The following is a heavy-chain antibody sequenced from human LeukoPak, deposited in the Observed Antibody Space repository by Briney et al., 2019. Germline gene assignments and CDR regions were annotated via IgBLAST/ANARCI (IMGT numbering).Heavy chain of an antibody. CDR3: ARDREEVVPAAPPLDYGMDV. D-gene: IGHD2-2*01. CDR2: INPSGGST. CDR1: GYTFTSYY. J-gene: IGHJ6*02. V-gene: IGHV1-46*01. Sequence: ASVKVSCKASGYTFTSYYMHRVRQAPGQGLEWMGIINPSGGSTSYAQKFQGRVTMTRDTSTSTVYMELSSLRSEDTAVYYCARDREEVVPAAPPLDYGMDVWGQGTTVTVSS.